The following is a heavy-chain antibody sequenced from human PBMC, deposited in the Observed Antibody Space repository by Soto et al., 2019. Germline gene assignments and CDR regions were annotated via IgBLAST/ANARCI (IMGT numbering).Heavy chain of an antibody. D-gene: IGHD6-19*01. V-gene: IGHV3-30*12. CDR3: AKGAAVADPFDY. CDR1: GFTFSRFD. J-gene: IGHJ4*02. CDR2: VSYDGSTI. Sequence: SGFTFSRFDMHWIRQAPGRGLKWVAVVSYDGSTIYYADSVKGRFTISRDNAKNSLYLQMNSLRAEDTAVYYCAKGAAVADPFDYWGQGTLVTVSS.